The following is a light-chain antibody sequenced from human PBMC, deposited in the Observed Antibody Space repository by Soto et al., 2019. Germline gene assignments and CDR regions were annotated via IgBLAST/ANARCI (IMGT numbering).Light chain of an antibody. CDR2: WAS. J-gene: IGKJ4*01. Sequence: DIVMTQSPDSLAVSLGAMAXXXXXXXXXXXYSSNNKNYLAWYQQKPGQPPKLLIYWASTRESGVPDRFSGSGSGTDFTLTISSLQAEDVAVYYCQQYYSTPLTFGGGTKVDIK. CDR3: QQYYSTPLT. V-gene: IGKV4-1*01. CDR1: XXXXYSSNNKNY.